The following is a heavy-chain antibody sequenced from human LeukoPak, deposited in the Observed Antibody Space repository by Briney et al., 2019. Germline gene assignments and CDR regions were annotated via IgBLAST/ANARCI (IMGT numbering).Heavy chain of an antibody. J-gene: IGHJ4*02. D-gene: IGHD5-18*01. CDR2: ISAYNGNT. CDR3: ARNVRGYSYGGFDY. Sequence: ASVKVSCKASGYTFTSYGISWVRQAPGQGLEWMGWISAYNGNTNYAQKLQGRVTMTTDTSTTTAYMEVRSLISDDTAVYYCARNVRGYSYGGFDYWGQGTLVTVSS. CDR1: GYTFTSYG. V-gene: IGHV1-18*01.